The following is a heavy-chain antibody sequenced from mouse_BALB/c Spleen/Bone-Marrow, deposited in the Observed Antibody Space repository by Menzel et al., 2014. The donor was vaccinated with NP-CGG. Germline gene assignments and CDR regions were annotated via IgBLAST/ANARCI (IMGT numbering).Heavy chain of an antibody. V-gene: IGHV5-9-2*01. D-gene: IGHD2-4*01. Sequence: ECGGGLVKSGGSLKLSCAASGFSFSNYGMSWVRQTPEKRLEWVATISGDGRYTFYSDSVKGRFTISRDNAKNNLYLQLSSLRSEDTALYYCARHAYYDQTEVSFVYWGQGTLVTVSA. CDR1: GFSFSNYG. CDR3: ARHAYYDQTEVSFVY. J-gene: IGHJ3*01. CDR2: ISGDGRYT.